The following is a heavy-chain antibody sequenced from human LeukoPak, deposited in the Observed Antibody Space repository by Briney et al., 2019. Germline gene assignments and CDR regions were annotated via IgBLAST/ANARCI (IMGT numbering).Heavy chain of an antibody. D-gene: IGHD3-3*01. J-gene: IGHJ4*02. CDR3: AKASDFWRGYQEGIDY. CDR1: GFTFSSYA. CDR2: ISGSGGST. V-gene: IGHV3-23*01. Sequence: VGSLRLSCAASGFTFSSYAMSWVRQAPGKGLEWVSAISGSGGSTYYADSVKGRFTISRDNSKNTLYLQMNSLRAEDTAVYYCAKASDFWRGYQEGIDYWGKGTLVTVSS.